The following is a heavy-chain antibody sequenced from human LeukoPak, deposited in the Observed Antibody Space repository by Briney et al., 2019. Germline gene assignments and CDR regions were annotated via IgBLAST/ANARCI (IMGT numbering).Heavy chain of an antibody. CDR1: GFTVSSNY. D-gene: IGHD4-17*01. CDR3: ARSVLRYHYYGLDV. J-gene: IGHJ6*02. Sequence: GGSLRLSCAASGFTVSSNYMSWVRQAPGKGLEWVSVIYSGGSTYYADSVKGRFTISRDNSKNTLYLQMNSLRAEDTAVYYCARSVLRYHYYGLDVWGQGTTVTVSS. CDR2: IYSGGST. V-gene: IGHV3-66*01.